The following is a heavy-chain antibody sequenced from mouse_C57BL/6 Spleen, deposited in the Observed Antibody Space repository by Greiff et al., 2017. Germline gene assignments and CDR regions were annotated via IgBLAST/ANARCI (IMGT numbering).Heavy chain of an antibody. CDR1: GFTFSDYG. J-gene: IGHJ3*01. CDR2: ISSGSSTI. V-gene: IGHV5-17*01. Sequence: EVKLMESGGGLVKPGGSLKLSCAASGFTFSDYGMHWVRQAPEKGLEWVAYISSGSSTIYYADTVKGRFTISRDNAKNTLFLQMTSLQSAETAMYYWARGAGPCVAYWGQGILVTVSA. CDR3: ARGAGPCVAY. D-gene: IGHD3-2*02.